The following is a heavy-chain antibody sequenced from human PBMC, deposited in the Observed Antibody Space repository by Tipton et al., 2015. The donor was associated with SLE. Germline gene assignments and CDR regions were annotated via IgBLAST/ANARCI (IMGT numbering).Heavy chain of an antibody. CDR3: ARGGGSSNFDPPGY. Sequence: TLSLTCTVSGGSLTNYYWNWIRQPPGKGLEWLGYIRYSGSAYYRPSLKSRVTMSVDTPKNQFSLKLTSVTAADTAVYYCARGGGSSNFDPPGYWGQGTLVTVSS. CDR1: GGSLTNYY. V-gene: IGHV4-59*01. D-gene: IGHD3-16*01. J-gene: IGHJ4*02. CDR2: IRYSGSA.